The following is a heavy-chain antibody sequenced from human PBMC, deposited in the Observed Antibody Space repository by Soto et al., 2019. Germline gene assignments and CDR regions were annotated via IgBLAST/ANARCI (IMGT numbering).Heavy chain of an antibody. V-gene: IGHV3-53*04. Sequence: DSVKGRFTMSRQISKNTLYLQMNSLRAEDTAVYYCAREYYYDSSGHSSYFDYWGQGTLVTVSS. J-gene: IGHJ4*02. D-gene: IGHD3-22*01. CDR3: AREYYYDSSGHSSYFDY.